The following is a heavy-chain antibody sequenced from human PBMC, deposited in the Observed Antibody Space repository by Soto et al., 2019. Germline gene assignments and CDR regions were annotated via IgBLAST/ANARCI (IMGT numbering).Heavy chain of an antibody. CDR2: INAGNGNT. J-gene: IGHJ6*03. V-gene: IGHV1-3*01. Sequence: ASVKVSCKASGYTFTSYAMHWVRQAPGQRLEWMGWINAGNGNTKYSQKFQGRVTITRDTSASTAYMELSSLRSEDTAVYYCARDAARRSPGIAAAYYYYYMDVWGKGTTVTVSS. D-gene: IGHD6-13*01. CDR1: GYTFTSYA. CDR3: ARDAARRSPGIAAAYYYYYMDV.